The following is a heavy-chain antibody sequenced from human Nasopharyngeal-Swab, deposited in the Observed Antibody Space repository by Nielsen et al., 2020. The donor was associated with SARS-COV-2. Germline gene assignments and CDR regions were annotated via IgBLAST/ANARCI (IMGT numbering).Heavy chain of an antibody. CDR3: ARGKAATGTFDY. CDR1: GFTFSSYS. CDR2: ISSSSSYI. D-gene: IGHD6-13*01. V-gene: IGHV3-21*04. Sequence: GESLKISCAASGFTFSSYSMNWVRQAPGKGLEWVSSISSSSSYIYYADSVKGRFTISRDTSKNTLYLQMNSLRAEDTALYYCARGKAATGTFDYWGQGTLVTVSS. J-gene: IGHJ4*01.